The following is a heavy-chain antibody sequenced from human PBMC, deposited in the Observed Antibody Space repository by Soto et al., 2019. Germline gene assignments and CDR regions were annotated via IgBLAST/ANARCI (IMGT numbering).Heavy chain of an antibody. D-gene: IGHD3-3*02. CDR1: GFTFSSYS. CDR3: AARPSNREDDY. J-gene: IGHJ4*02. V-gene: IGHV3-21*01. CDR2: ISSSSSYI. Sequence: EVQLVESGGGLVKPEGSLRLSCAASGFTFSSYSMNWVRQAQGKGLEWVSSISSSSSYIYYADSVKGRFTISRDNDKNSLYLQMNSLRAEDTAVYYCAARPSNREDDYWGQGPLVTVSS.